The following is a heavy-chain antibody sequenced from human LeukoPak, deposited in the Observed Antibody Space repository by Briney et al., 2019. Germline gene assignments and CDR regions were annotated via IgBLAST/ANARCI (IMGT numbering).Heavy chain of an antibody. D-gene: IGHD6-13*01. J-gene: IGHJ4*02. V-gene: IGHV3-7*01. CDR3: ARDGVAAGVYSDC. CDR1: GFTFSSHW. Sequence: GGSLRLSCAASGFTFSSHWMSWVRQAPGKGLEWVANINQDGSEKYYVDSVKGRFTFSRDNAKNSLYLQMNNLRAEDTAVYYCARDGVAAGVYSDCWGQGTLVTVSS. CDR2: INQDGSEK.